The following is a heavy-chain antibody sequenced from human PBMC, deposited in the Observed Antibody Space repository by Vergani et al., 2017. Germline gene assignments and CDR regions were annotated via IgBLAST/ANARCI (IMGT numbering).Heavy chain of an antibody. CDR3: AKGIYDFWSGPDAFDI. CDR1: GFTFSSYA. D-gene: IGHD3-3*01. Sequence: EVQLVESGGGLVQPGGSLRLSCAASGFTFSSYAMHWVRQAPGKGLEWVSGISWNSGSIGYADSVKGRFTISRDNAKNSLYLQMNSLRAEDTALYYCAKGIYDFWSGPDAFDIWGQGTMVTVSS. CDR2: ISWNSGSI. J-gene: IGHJ3*02. V-gene: IGHV3-9*01.